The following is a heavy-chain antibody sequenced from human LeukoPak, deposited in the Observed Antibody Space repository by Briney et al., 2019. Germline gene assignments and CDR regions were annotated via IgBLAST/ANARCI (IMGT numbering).Heavy chain of an antibody. J-gene: IGHJ5*02. V-gene: IGHV1-2*02. CDR1: GYTFTGYY. D-gene: IGHD2-2*01. CDR2: INPNSGGT. Sequence: ASVKVSCKASGYTFTGYYMHWVRQAPGQGLEWMGWINPNSGGTNYAQKFQGRVTMTRDTSISTAYMELSRLRSDDTAVYYCARVLSSISLNWFDPWGQGTLVTVSS. CDR3: ARVLSSISLNWFDP.